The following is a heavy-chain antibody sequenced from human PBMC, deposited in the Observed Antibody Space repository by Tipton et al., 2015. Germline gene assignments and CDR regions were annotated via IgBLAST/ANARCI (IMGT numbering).Heavy chain of an antibody. CDR2: ISYDGSNK. D-gene: IGHD6-19*01. J-gene: IGHJ3*01. CDR3: ARGGQWLVWSPFYL. Sequence: SLRLSCAASGFGFGTYAMNWVRQTPGKGLHWVAVISYDGSNKYFADSVKGRFTISRDNSKKTLYLQMSSLRTEDTAVYYCARGGQWLVWSPFYLWGQGT. V-gene: IGHV3-30*03. CDR1: GFGFGTYA.